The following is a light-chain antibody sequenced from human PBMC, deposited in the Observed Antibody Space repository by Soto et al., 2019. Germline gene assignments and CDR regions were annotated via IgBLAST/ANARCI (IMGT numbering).Light chain of an antibody. CDR1: QSVSSN. J-gene: IGKJ2*01. CDR3: QQYNNWPPSYT. Sequence: EIVMTQSPATLSVSPGERATLSCRASQSVSSNLAWYQQKPGQAPRLLIYGASTRATGIPARFSGSGSGTEFTRTISSLQSEDFAVDYCQQYNNWPPSYTFGQGTKLEIK. V-gene: IGKV3-15*01. CDR2: GAS.